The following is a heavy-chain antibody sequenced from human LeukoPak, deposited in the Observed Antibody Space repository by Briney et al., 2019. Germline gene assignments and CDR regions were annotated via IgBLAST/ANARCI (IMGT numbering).Heavy chain of an antibody. J-gene: IGHJ4*02. CDR2: IYYSGGT. V-gene: IGHV4-39*01. CDR3: ARQLTPPFFDY. Sequence: SETLSLTCTASGGSISSSSYYWGWIRQPPGKGLEWIGSIYYSGGTYYNPSLKSRVTISVDTSKNQFSLKLSSVTAADTAVYYCARQLTPPFFDYWGQGTLVTVSS. CDR1: GGSISSSSYY.